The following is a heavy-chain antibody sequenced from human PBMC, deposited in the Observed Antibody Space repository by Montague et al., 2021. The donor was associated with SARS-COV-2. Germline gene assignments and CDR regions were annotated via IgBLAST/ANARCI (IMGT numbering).Heavy chain of an antibody. Sequence: PALVKPTQTLTLTCTFSGFSLSTSGMCVSWIRQPPGKALEWLALIDWDDDKYYSTSLKTRLTISKDTSKNQVVLTMTNMDPVDTATYYCARTSVEMATIGAYYYYGMDVCGQGTTVTVSS. D-gene: IGHD5-24*01. V-gene: IGHV2-70*01. CDR3: ARTSVEMATIGAYYYYGMDV. J-gene: IGHJ6*02. CDR1: GFSLSTSGMC. CDR2: IDWDDDK.